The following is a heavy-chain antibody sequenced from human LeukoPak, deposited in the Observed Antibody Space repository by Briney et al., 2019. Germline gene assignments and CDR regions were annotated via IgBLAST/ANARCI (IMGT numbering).Heavy chain of an antibody. J-gene: IGHJ4*02. CDR3: AKWSGNRPLYYFDY. CDR2: ISSSDGNSK. CDR1: GFTFTCCG. D-gene: IGHD3-3*01. V-gene: IGHV3-30*18. Sequence: GGSLRLSCATSGFTFTCCGMHWVCQASGKGLEWVAAISSSDGNSKYYADSVKGRFTISRDNSKNTVYLQMNSLRADDTAVYYCAKWSGNRPLYYFDYWGQGTLVTVSS.